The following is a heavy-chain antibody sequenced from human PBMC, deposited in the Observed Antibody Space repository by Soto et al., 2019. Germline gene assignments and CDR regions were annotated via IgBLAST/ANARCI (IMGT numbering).Heavy chain of an antibody. Sequence: PGGSLRLSCAASGFTFSSYAMHWVRQAPGKGLEWVAVISYDGSNKYYADSVKGRFTISRDNSKNTLYLQMNSLRAEDTAVYYCARDRVGHMIVVVMTFDYWGQGTLVTVSS. J-gene: IGHJ4*02. CDR3: ARDRVGHMIVVVMTFDY. V-gene: IGHV3-30-3*01. CDR2: ISYDGSNK. CDR1: GFTFSSYA. D-gene: IGHD3-22*01.